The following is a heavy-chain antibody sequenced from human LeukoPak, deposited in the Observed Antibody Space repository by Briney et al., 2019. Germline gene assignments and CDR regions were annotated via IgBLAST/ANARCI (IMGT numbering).Heavy chain of an antibody. CDR2: IYYSGST. V-gene: IGHV4-59*01. Sequence: SETLSLTCTVSGGSISSCYWSWIRQPPGKGLEWIGYIYYSGSTNYNPSLKSRVTISVDTSKNQFSLKLSSVTAADTAVYYCARARGDGYNYEGGRFDYWGQGTLVTVSS. CDR1: GGSISSCY. CDR3: ARARGDGYNYEGGRFDY. D-gene: IGHD5-24*01. J-gene: IGHJ4*02.